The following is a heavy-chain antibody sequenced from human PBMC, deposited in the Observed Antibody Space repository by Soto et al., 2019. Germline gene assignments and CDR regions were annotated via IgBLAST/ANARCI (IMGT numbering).Heavy chain of an antibody. Sequence: GGSLRLSCVVSGFPFSSFAMTWVRQAPGKGLEWVSAISVSGTTTYDTDSVRGRFTSSRDNSKSTLYLQMNSLRAEDTAVYYCAKDRSRRFLEGLHFDFWGQGTLVTVSS. CDR3: AKDRSRRFLEGLHFDF. J-gene: IGHJ4*02. V-gene: IGHV3-23*01. CDR1: GFPFSSFA. D-gene: IGHD3-3*01. CDR2: ISVSGTTT.